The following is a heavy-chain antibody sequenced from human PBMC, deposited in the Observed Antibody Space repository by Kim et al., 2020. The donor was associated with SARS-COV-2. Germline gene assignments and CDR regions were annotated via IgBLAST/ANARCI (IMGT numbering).Heavy chain of an antibody. J-gene: IGHJ6*02. CDR1: GFTFSSYA. Sequence: GGSLRLSCAASGFTFSSYAMSWVRQAPGKGLEWVSAISGSGGSTYYADSVKGRFTISRDNSKNTLYLQMNSLRAEDTAVYYCAKDYLQYYDFWSGWHYYYYGMDVWGQGTTVTVSS. CDR2: ISGSGGST. CDR3: AKDYLQYYDFWSGWHYYYYGMDV. V-gene: IGHV3-23*01. D-gene: IGHD3-3*01.